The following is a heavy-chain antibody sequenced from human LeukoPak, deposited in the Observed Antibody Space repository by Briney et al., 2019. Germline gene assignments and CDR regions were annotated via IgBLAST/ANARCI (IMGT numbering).Heavy chain of an antibody. V-gene: IGHV4-59*12. CDR1: GGSISSYY. CDR3: ASAFNPPRTYYYDSSGYPLAY. D-gene: IGHD3-22*01. CDR2: IYYSGST. Sequence: SETLSLTCTVSGGSISSYYWSWIRQPPGKGLEWIGYIYYSGSTNYNPSLKSRVTISVDTSKNQFSLKLSSVTAADTAVYYCASAFNPPRTYYYDSSGYPLAYWGQGTLVTVSS. J-gene: IGHJ4*02.